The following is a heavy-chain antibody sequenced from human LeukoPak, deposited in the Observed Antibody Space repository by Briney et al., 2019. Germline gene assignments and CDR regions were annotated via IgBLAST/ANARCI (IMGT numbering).Heavy chain of an antibody. V-gene: IGHV4-59*08. CDR1: GGSISSYY. Sequence: SETLSLTCTVSGGSISSYYWSWIRQPPGKGLEWIGFIYYSGTTHYNPSLKSRVTMSVATPNNQFSLRLSSVTAADTAIYYCARHSGASPHYFDYWGQGALVTVSS. CDR2: IYYSGTT. J-gene: IGHJ4*02. D-gene: IGHD1-26*01. CDR3: ARHSGASPHYFDY.